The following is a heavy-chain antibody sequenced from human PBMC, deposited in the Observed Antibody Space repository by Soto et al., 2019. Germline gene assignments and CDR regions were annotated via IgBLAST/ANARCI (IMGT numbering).Heavy chain of an antibody. CDR3: ARAASTTWRPTGWFHP. J-gene: IGHJ5*02. D-gene: IGHD1-26*01. CDR2: IIPSFGTP. CDR1: GGSFSSYA. V-gene: IGHV1-69*01. Sequence: QVQLVQSGDEVKKPGSSVMVSCKASGGSFSSYAFSWVRQAPGQGLEWMGGIIPSFGTPNYAQRFQGRVTMSAHESTTTVGMDLRRRMSIDTAVDYVARAASTTWRPTGWFHPWGQGPRVTVSS.